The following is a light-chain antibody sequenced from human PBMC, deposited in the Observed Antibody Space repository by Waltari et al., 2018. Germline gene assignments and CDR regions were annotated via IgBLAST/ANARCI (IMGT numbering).Light chain of an antibody. J-gene: IGKJ1*01. CDR3: QQSYSHTRT. CDR2: AAS. V-gene: IGKV1-39*01. CDR1: QSISSY. Sequence: DIQMTQSPSSLSASVGDRVTITCRASQSISSYLNWYQQKPGKAPKLLIYAASSLQSGVPSRFSGSGSGRDFTLSISSLQPEDFATYYCQQSYSHTRTFGQGTKVE.